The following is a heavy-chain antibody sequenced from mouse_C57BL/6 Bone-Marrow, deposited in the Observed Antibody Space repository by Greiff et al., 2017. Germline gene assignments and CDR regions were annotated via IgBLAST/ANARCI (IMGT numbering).Heavy chain of an antibody. CDR1: GYTFTGYW. J-gene: IGHJ1*03. CDR3: AILGDYYGSSYGYWYFDV. V-gene: IGHV1-9*01. CDR2: ILPGSGST. Sequence: QVQLQQSGAELMKPGASVKLSCKATGYTFTGYWIEWVKQRPGHGLEWIGEILPGSGSTNYNEKFKGKATFTADTSSNTAYMQLSSLTTEDSAIYYCAILGDYYGSSYGYWYFDVWGTGTTVTVSS. D-gene: IGHD1-1*01.